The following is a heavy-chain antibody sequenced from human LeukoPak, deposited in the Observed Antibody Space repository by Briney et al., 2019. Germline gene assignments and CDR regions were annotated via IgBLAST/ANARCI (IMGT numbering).Heavy chain of an antibody. CDR2: INPNSGGT. D-gene: IGHD2-2*01. Sequence: ASVKVSCKASGFTFTGYYMHWVRQAPGQGLEWIGWINPNSGGTNYAQKFQGRVTMTRDTSISTAYMELSRLTSDDTAVYYCASGSISIYCSRTSCSEGDWFDPWGQGTLVTVSS. J-gene: IGHJ5*02. V-gene: IGHV1-2*02. CDR3: ASGSISIYCSRTSCSEGDWFDP. CDR1: GFTFTGYY.